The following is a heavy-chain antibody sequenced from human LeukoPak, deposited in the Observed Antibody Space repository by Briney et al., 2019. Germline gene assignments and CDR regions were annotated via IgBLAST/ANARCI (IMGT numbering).Heavy chain of an antibody. Sequence: GASVKVSCKASGYTFTSYDINWVRQATGQGLEWMGWINPNSGGTNYAQKFQGRVTMTRDTSISTAYMELSRLRSDDTAVYYCAREAAAAPYFDYWGQGTLVTVSS. J-gene: IGHJ4*02. D-gene: IGHD6-13*01. V-gene: IGHV1-2*02. CDR1: GYTFTSYD. CDR2: INPNSGGT. CDR3: AREAAAAPYFDY.